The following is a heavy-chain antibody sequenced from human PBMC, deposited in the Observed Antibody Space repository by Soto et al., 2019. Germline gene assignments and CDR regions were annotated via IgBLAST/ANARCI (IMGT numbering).Heavy chain of an antibody. Sequence: QVQLQESGPGLVKPSETLSLTCTVSGGSISSYYWSWIRQPPGKGLEWIGYIYYSGSTNYNPSLKSRVTISVDTSKNQFSLKLSSVTAADTAVYYCARDKRTYYYDSSGKNWFDPWGQGTLVTVSS. V-gene: IGHV4-59*01. CDR3: ARDKRTYYYDSSGKNWFDP. CDR1: GGSISSYY. CDR2: IYYSGST. J-gene: IGHJ5*02. D-gene: IGHD3-22*01.